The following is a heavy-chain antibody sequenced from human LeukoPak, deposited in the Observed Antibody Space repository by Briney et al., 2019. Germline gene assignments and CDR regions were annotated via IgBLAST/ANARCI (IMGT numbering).Heavy chain of an antibody. CDR1: GGSFSGYY. Sequence: SETLSLTCAVYGGSFSGYYWSWIRQPPGKGLEWIGEINHSGSTNYNPSLKSRVTISVDTSKNQFSLKLSCVTAADTAVYYCARHSGAGTGFVYWGQGTPVTVSS. CDR3: ARHSGAGTGFVY. J-gene: IGHJ4*02. CDR2: INHSGST. D-gene: IGHD6-19*01. V-gene: IGHV4-34*01.